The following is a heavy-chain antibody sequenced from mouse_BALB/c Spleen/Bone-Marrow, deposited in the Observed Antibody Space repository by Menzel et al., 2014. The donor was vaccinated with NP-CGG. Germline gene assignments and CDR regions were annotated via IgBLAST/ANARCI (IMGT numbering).Heavy chain of an antibody. J-gene: IGHJ1*01. CDR3: KRSRDGYWYFDV. Sequence: VKVVESDAELVKPGASVKISCKASGYTFTDQSIHWVKQKPEQGPEWIGYISPGNGDIKYNEKFKGKATLTADKSSSTAYMQLNSLTSEDSAVYFCKRSRDGYWYFDVWGAGTTVTVSS. D-gene: IGHD2-3*01. CDR2: ISPGNGDI. CDR1: GYTFTDQS. V-gene: IGHV1S53*02.